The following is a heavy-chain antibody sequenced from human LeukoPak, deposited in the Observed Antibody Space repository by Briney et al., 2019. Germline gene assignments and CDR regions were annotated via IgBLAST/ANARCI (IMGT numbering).Heavy chain of an antibody. J-gene: IGHJ4*02. Sequence: SVKVSCKASGGTFSSYAISWVRQAPGQGLEWMGGFIPISGTANYAQKFQGRVTITTDESTSTAYMELSSLRSEDTAVYYCARDRGQGVGATRYFDYWGQGTLVTVSS. CDR3: ARDRGQGVGATRYFDY. V-gene: IGHV1-69*05. CDR1: GGTFSSYA. D-gene: IGHD1-26*01. CDR2: FIPISGTA.